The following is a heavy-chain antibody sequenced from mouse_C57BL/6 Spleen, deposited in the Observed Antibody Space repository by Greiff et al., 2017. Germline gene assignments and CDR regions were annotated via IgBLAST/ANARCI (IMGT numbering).Heavy chain of an antibody. CDR1: GFSLTSYA. V-gene: IGHV2-9-1*01. J-gene: IGHJ1*03. CDR3: ARRDYYDDDVLYFDV. CDR2: IWTGGGT. Sequence: VQLQESGPGLVAPSQCLSITCTVSGFSLTSYAISWVRQPPGRGLEWLGVIWTGGGTNSNSDLKSSLSISTDNSKSQVFLKMNGLKTDNTARYYCARRDYYDDDVLYFDVWGTGTTVTVSA. D-gene: IGHD2-4*01.